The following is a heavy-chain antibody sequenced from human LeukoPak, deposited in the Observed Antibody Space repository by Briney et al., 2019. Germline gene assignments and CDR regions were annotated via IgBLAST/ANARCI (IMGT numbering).Heavy chain of an antibody. CDR3: ARDTAHSRSYYNYYYGMDV. Sequence: GRSLRLSCAASGFTFSSYAMHWVRQAPGKGLEWVAVIWYDGSNKYYADSVKGRFTISRDNSKNTLYLQMNSLRAEDTAVYYCARDTAHSRSYYNYYYGMDVWGQGTTVTVSS. J-gene: IGHJ6*02. V-gene: IGHV3-33*08. CDR1: GFTFSSYA. D-gene: IGHD1-26*01. CDR2: IWYDGSNK.